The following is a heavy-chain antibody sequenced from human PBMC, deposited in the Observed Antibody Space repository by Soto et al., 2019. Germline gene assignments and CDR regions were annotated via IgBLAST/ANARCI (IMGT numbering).Heavy chain of an antibody. CDR3: ARLNHDFSSALDF. D-gene: IGHD3-3*01. CDR1: GGSISSGGYY. J-gene: IGHJ4*02. CDR2: RYYSGST. V-gene: IGHV4-61*03. Sequence: SETLSLTCTVSGGSISSGGYYWSWIRQHPGKRLEWIGYRYYSGSTYYNPSLKSRVTISVDTSKNHFSLRLTSVTAADTAVYYCARLNHDFSSALDFWGQGTLVTVSS.